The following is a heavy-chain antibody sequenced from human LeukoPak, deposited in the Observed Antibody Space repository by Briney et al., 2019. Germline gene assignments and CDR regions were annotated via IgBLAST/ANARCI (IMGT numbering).Heavy chain of an antibody. CDR3: AYLGGYEEFDSY. V-gene: IGHV3-30-3*01. CDR1: GFTFSSYA. CDR2: ISYDGSNK. J-gene: IGHJ4*02. Sequence: PGGSLRLSCAASGFTFSSYAMHWVRQAPGKGLEWVAVISYDGSNKYYADSVKGRFTISRDNSKNTLYLQMNSLRAEDTAVYYCAYLGGYEEFDSYWGQGTLVTVSS. D-gene: IGHD5-12*01.